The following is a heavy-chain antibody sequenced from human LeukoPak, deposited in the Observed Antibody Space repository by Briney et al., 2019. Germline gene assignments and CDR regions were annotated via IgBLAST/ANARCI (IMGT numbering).Heavy chain of an antibody. D-gene: IGHD1-26*01. CDR1: GGSISSSSCY. Sequence: SETLSLTCTVSGGSISSSSCYWGWIRQPPGKGLEWIGSIYYSGSTYYNPSLKSRVTISVDTSKNQFSLKLSSVTAADTAVYYCARAYSGSYRDAFDIWGQGTMVTVSS. CDR3: ARAYSGSYRDAFDI. J-gene: IGHJ3*02. CDR2: IYYSGST. V-gene: IGHV4-39*07.